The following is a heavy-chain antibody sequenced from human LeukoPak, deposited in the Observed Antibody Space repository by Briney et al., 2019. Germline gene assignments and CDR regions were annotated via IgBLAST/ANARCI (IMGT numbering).Heavy chain of an antibody. CDR2: INSDGSSR. J-gene: IGHJ5*01. CDR3: TRLKRSAPNWFGF. Sequence: GGSLRLSCEASGFIFSSYWMHWVRQAPGKGLVWVSRINSDGSSRNYADFAEGRFTISRDNAKNTLFLQIDSLRVEDTAVYYCTRLKRSAPNWFGFWGQGTLVTVSP. CDR1: GFIFSSYW. V-gene: IGHV3-74*01.